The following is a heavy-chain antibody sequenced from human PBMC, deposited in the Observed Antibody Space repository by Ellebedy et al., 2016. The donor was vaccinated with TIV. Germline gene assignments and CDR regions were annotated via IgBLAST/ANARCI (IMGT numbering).Heavy chain of an antibody. Sequence: MPSETLSLTCTVSGDSIGRRTSYWGWIRPPPGKTLEWIGSIFYSGSTYYNPSLNSRLSISVDTSKSKIFLRLSSVTATDTAVYYCARHPRIGVIGQELDLWGQGILVTVSS. D-gene: IGHD3-16*02. CDR3: ARHPRIGVIGQELDL. J-gene: IGHJ5*02. CDR1: GDSIGRRTSY. CDR2: IFYSGST. V-gene: IGHV4-39*01.